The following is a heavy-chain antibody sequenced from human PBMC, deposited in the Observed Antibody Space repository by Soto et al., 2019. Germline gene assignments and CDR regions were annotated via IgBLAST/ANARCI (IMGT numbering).Heavy chain of an antibody. V-gene: IGHV4-31*03. D-gene: IGHD3-3*01. CDR2: IDGSGYT. CDR1: GGSISAGGYY. J-gene: IGHJ4*02. Sequence: SETLSLTCTVSGGSISAGGYYWSWIRQYPGKGLEWLGYIDGSGYTFYNPSLQSRLTLSMDTSKNQFSLKLSSATAADTAVYFCARKQAGFFYGIDYWGQGTLVTVSS. CDR3: ARKQAGFFYGIDY.